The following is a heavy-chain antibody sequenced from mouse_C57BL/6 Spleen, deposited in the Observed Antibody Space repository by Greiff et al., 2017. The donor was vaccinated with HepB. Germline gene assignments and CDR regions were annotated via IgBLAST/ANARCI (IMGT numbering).Heavy chain of an antibody. CDR1: GYTFTSYW. CDR2: IDPSDSET. V-gene: IGHV1-52*01. Sequence: VQLQPPGAELVRPGSSVKLSCKASGYTFTSYWMQWVKQRPIQGLEWIGNIDPSDSETHYNQKFKDKATLTVDKSSSTAYMQLSSLTSEDSAVYYCAREGYYYGSDWYFDVWGTGTTVTVSS. CDR3: AREGYYYGSDWYFDV. J-gene: IGHJ1*03. D-gene: IGHD1-1*01.